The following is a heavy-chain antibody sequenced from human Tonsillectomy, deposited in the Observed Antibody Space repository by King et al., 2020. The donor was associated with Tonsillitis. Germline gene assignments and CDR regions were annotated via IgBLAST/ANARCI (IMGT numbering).Heavy chain of an antibody. Sequence: VQLVESGGGVVRPGGSLRLSCVASGFTFDDYGMSWVRHAPGKGLEWVSTINWNGGSTGYADSVKGRFTISRDNAKNSLYLQMNSLRAEDMALYYCARCLVWGIFRGAFDIWGQGTMVTVSS. CDR2: INWNGGST. CDR3: ARCLVWGIFRGAFDI. J-gene: IGHJ3*02. V-gene: IGHV3-20*04. CDR1: GFTFDDYG. D-gene: IGHD3-10*01.